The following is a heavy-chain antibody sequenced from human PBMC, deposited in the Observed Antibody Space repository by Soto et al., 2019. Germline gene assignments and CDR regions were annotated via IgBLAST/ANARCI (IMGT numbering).Heavy chain of an antibody. J-gene: IGHJ4*02. V-gene: IGHV3-33*01. CDR1: GFALSLYG. CDR3: ARDANHGFSPPWSPDF. D-gene: IGHD2-8*01. CDR2: IYSGGGNE. Sequence: GGSLRLCCAASGFALSLYGMHWVRQAPGKGLEWVAIIYSGGGNEYYADSVKGRFTISRDNSRNTLDLQMSSLRVEDTAVYYCARDANHGFSPPWSPDFCGKGTPVTLSS.